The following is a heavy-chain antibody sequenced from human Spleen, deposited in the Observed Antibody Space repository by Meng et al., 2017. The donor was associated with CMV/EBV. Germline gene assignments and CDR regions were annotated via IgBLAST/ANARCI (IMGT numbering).Heavy chain of an antibody. J-gene: IGHJ4*02. Sequence: VYCKASGGYFKTFVIHWVRQAPGQGLDWMGGFIPILNTPNYTQHFQGRVTFTSDESTNTAFMELSSLRSADTAIYYCAAYTRSSFVYWGLGTLVTVSS. V-gene: IGHV1-69*01. CDR3: AAYTRSSFVY. CDR2: FIPILNTP. D-gene: IGHD6-6*01. CDR1: GGYFKTFV.